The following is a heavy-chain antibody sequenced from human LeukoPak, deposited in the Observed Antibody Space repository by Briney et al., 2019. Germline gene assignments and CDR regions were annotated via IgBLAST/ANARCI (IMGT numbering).Heavy chain of an antibody. J-gene: IGHJ4*02. Sequence: SETLSLTCTVSGGSISSYYWSWIRQPAGKGLEWIGRIYTSGSTNYNPSLKSRVTMSVDTSKNQFSLKLSSVTAADTAVYYCARLGMVRGVIVPPVWGQGTLVTVSS. D-gene: IGHD3-10*01. CDR2: IYTSGST. CDR3: ARLGMVRGVIVPPV. V-gene: IGHV4-4*07. CDR1: GGSISSYY.